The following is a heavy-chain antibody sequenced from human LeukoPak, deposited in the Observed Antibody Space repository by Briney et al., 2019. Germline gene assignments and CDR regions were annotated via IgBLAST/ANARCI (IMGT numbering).Heavy chain of an antibody. J-gene: IGHJ6*03. CDR2: INPNSGGT. CDR3: SKSGTSWESDYYYYMAV. D-gene: IGHD2-2*01. CDR1: GYTFTAYY. V-gene: IGHV1-2*02. Sequence: ASVKVSCEASGYTFTAYYMHWVRQAPGQGLAWMGWINPNSGGTNYARKFQGRVTLTWDTSISTAYMDLSSLRSDDTAVYYCSKSGTSWESDYYYYMAVWGKGTTVTVSS.